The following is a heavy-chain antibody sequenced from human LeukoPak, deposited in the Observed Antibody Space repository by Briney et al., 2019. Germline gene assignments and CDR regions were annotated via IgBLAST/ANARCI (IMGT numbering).Heavy chain of an antibody. CDR1: DGSISSDNYQ. Sequence: PSETLSLTCTVSDGSISSDNYQWSWIRQPPGKGLEWIGYINYSGSTYYNPSLKSRVTISVDTSKNHFSLRLSSVTAADTAVYYCARYGSGSTWFDPWGQGTLVTVSS. V-gene: IGHV4-30-4*01. CDR3: ARYGSGSTWFDP. CDR2: INYSGST. J-gene: IGHJ5*02. D-gene: IGHD3-10*01.